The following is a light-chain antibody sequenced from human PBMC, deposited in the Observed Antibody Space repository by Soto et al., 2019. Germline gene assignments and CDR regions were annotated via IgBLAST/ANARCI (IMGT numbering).Light chain of an antibody. V-gene: IGLV2-11*01. CDR3: CSYGCTFYV. J-gene: IGLJ1*01. Sequence: QSALTQPRSVSGSPGQSVTVSCTGTSSDVDDYNYVSWFQQHPGKAPKLMIYDVSERPSGVPDRFSGSKSGNTASLTISGLQAEDEADYYCCSYGCTFYVFGTGTKFTVL. CDR2: DVS. CDR1: SSDVDDYNY.